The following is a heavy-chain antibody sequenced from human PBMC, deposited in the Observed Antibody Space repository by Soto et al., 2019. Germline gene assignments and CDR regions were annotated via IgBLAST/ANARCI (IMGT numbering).Heavy chain of an antibody. CDR2: INAGNGNT. V-gene: IGHV1-3*01. D-gene: IGHD2-15*01. CDR1: GYTFTKYA. J-gene: IGHJ5*02. Sequence: QVQLMQSGAEVKKPGASVKVSCKASGYTFTKYAMHWVRQAPGQRLEWMGWINAGNGNTKYSQKFQGRVTFTRDTSASTAYMELSSLRSEDTAVYYCARGEGYCSGGTCYRWFDPWGQGTLVTVSS. CDR3: ARGEGYCSGGTCYRWFDP.